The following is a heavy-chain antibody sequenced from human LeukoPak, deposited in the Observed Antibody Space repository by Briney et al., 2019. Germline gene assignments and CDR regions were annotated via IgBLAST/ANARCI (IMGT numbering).Heavy chain of an antibody. Sequence: PGGSLRLSCALCGFTFSKFWMQWVRHARGKGRVGVSRITHDGGGEDYMDSVRGRFTICRDNAKNTLYVQMKSEGAEDMAVYFCARGVDTTTNNELNYWGQGTLVTVSS. J-gene: IGHJ4*02. V-gene: IGHV3-74*01. D-gene: IGHD3-10*01. CDR2: ITHDGGGE. CDR3: ARGVDTTTNNELNY. CDR1: GFTFSKFW.